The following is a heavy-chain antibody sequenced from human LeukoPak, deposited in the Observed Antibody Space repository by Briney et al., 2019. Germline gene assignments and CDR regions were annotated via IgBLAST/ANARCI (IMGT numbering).Heavy chain of an antibody. J-gene: IGHJ6*02. D-gene: IGHD2-15*01. V-gene: IGHV4-59*01. CDR3: ARVGCSGGSCYSFYYYRMDV. CDR1: GGSISSYY. CDR2: IYYSGST. Sequence: SETLSLTCTVSGGSISSYYWSWIRQPPGKGLEWIGYIYYSGSTNYNPSLKSRVTISVDTSKNQFSLKLSSVTAADTAVYYCARVGCSGGSCYSFYYYRMDVWGQGTTVTVSS.